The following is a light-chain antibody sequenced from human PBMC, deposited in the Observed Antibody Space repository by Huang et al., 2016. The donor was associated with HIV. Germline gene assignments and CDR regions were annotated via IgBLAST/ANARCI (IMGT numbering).Light chain of an antibody. CDR2: WAS. J-gene: IGKJ3*01. Sequence: DIVMTQSPDFLAVSLGERATISCKSSHLLLNSPNRVNYLAWYQQNPGQPPKLLIYWASGRESGVPDRFIGSGSGTDFTLPITSLQAEDVAVYFCQQYFFSPMTFGPGTKVDI. V-gene: IGKV4-1*01. CDR1: HLLLNSPNRVNY. CDR3: QQYFFSPMT.